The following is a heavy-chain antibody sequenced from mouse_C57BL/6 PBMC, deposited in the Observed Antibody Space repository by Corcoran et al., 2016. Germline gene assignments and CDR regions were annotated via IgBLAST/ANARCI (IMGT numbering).Heavy chain of an antibody. CDR2: ISYDGSN. V-gene: IGHV3-6*01. CDR3: VSYYYGSSYVLLAMDY. Sequence: DVQLQESGPGLVKPSQSLSLTCSVTGYSITSGYYWNWIRQFPGNKLEWMGYISYDGSNNYNPSLKNRISITRDTSKNQFFLKLNSVTTEDTATYYCVSYYYGSSYVLLAMDYWGQGTSVTVSS. CDR1: GYSITSGYY. J-gene: IGHJ4*01. D-gene: IGHD1-1*01.